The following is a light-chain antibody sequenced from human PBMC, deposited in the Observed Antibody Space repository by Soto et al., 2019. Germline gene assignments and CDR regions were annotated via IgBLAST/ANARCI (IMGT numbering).Light chain of an antibody. Sequence: QSALTQPASVSGSPGQSITISCTGTSSDVGNYKYVSWYQQHPGKAPKLMIYDDDKRPSGIPDRFSGSKSGTSATLGITGFQTGDEADYYCGSWDSSLGAYVFGTGTKLTVL. V-gene: IGLV2-14*03. CDR2: DDD. CDR1: SSDVGNYKY. CDR3: GSWDSSLGAYV. J-gene: IGLJ1*01.